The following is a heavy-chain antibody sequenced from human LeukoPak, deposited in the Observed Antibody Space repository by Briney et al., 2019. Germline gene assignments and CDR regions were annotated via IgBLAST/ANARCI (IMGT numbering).Heavy chain of an antibody. CDR3: AKDLGKWELGAFDI. CDR1: GFTFSSYG. J-gene: IGHJ3*02. V-gene: IGHV3-30*02. D-gene: IGHD1-26*01. CDR2: IRYDGSNK. Sequence: GGSLRLSCAASGFTFSSYGMHWVRQAPGKGLEWVAFIRYDGSNKYYADSVKGRFTISRDNSKNTLYLQMNSLRAEDTAVYYCAKDLGKWELGAFDIWGQGTMVTVSS.